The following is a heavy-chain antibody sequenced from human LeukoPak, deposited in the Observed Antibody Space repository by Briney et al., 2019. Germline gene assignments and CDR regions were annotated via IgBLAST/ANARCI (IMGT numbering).Heavy chain of an antibody. CDR1: GFTFSNYG. D-gene: IGHD5-12*01. CDR3: ARVEASGYDYGAFDY. Sequence: GGSLRLSCAASGFTFSNYGMNWVRQAPGKGLEWVANIKHDGSEKYYVDSVKGRFTISRDNAKNSLYLQMSSLRADDTAVYYCARVEASGYDYGAFDYWGQGTLVTVSS. CDR2: IKHDGSEK. V-gene: IGHV3-7*01. J-gene: IGHJ4*02.